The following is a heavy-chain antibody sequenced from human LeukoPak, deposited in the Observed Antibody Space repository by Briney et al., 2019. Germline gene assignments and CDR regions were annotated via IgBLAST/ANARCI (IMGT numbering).Heavy chain of an antibody. Sequence: SQTLSLTCAISGDSVSSKSVPWNWIRQSPSRGLEWLGRAYYRSKWFNDYALSVKSRITINPDTSKNQFSLQLNSVTPEDTSVYYCASSLSGWLDYWGQGIQVTVSS. V-gene: IGHV6-1*01. CDR2: AYYRSKWFN. D-gene: IGHD6-19*01. CDR1: GDSVSSKSVP. J-gene: IGHJ4*02. CDR3: ASSLSGWLDY.